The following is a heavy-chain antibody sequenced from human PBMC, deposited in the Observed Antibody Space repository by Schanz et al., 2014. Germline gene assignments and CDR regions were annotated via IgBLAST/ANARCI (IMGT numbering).Heavy chain of an antibody. J-gene: IGHJ4*02. V-gene: IGHV3-66*01. CDR3: AKDPSHGDYDYYFDY. CDR1: GFTVSSNH. CDR2: IGYLGDT. D-gene: IGHD3-22*01. Sequence: EGQLAESGGGLVQPGGSLRLSCAVSGFTVSSNHMSWVRQAPGKGLEWVSTIGYLGDTYYPDSVKGRFTISRDNSKNTLYLQMNSLRAEDTAVYYCAKDPSHGDYDYYFDYWGQGTLVTDSS.